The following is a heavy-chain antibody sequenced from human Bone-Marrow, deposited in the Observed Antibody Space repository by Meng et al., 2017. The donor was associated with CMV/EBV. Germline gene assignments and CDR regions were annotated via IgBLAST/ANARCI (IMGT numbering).Heavy chain of an antibody. CDR3: RGSYQRSDY. D-gene: IGHD1-26*01. V-gene: IGHV3-7*01. Sequence: GESLKISCAASGFTFSSYWMSWVRQAPGKGLEWVANIKQDGSEKYYVDSVKGRFTISRDNAKNSLYLQMNSLRAEDTAVYYCRGSYQRSDYWGRGTLVTVSS. CDR2: IKQDGSEK. J-gene: IGHJ4*02. CDR1: GFTFSSYW.